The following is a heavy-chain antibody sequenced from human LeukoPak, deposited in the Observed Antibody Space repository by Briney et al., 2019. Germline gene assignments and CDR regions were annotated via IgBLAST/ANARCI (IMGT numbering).Heavy chain of an antibody. CDR2: ISSSSSTI. Sequence: PGGSLRLSCAASGFTFSSYSMNWVRQAPGKGLEWVSYISSSSSTIYYADSVKGRFTISRDNAKNSLYLQMNSLRAEDTAVYYCARTVGGVIVTTFDYWGQGTLVTVSS. CDR3: ARTVGGVIVTTFDY. D-gene: IGHD3-16*02. CDR1: GFTFSSYS. V-gene: IGHV3-48*01. J-gene: IGHJ4*02.